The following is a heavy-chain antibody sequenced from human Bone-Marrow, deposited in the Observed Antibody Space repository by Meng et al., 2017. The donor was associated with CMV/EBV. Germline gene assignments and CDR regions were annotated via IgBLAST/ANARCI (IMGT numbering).Heavy chain of an antibody. CDR3: AREGRYDFWSGYWDYYYGMDV. D-gene: IGHD3-3*01. J-gene: IGHJ6*02. V-gene: IGHV3-30-3*01. CDR1: GFTFSSYA. Sequence: GESLKISWAASGFTFSSYAMHWVRQAPGKGLEWVAVISYDGSNKYYADSVKGRFTISRDNSKNTLYLQMNSLRAEDTAVYYCAREGRYDFWSGYWDYYYGMDVWGQGTTVTVSS. CDR2: ISYDGSNK.